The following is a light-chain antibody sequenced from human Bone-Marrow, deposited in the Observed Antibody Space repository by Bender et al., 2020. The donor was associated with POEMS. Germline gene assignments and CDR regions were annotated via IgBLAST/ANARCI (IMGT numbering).Light chain of an antibody. Sequence: QSVLTQPPSVSAAPGQKVTIACSGSISNIGKNHVSWYQQLPGTAPKLLIYGNYNRPSGVPDRFSGSKSGTSASLAITGLQADDEADYYCQSYDYSLRGVIFGGGTKLTVL. CDR3: QSYDYSLRGVI. V-gene: IGLV1-40*01. J-gene: IGLJ2*01. CDR2: GNY. CDR1: ISNIGKNH.